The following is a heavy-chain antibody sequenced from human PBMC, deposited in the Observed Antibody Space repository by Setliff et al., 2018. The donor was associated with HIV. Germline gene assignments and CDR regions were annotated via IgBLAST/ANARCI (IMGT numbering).Heavy chain of an antibody. CDR3: ARVMRDSSGHYFEDY. CDR2: IRNKANSYTT. Sequence: PGGSLRLSCAASGFTFSDHYMDWVRQAPGKGLEWVGRIRNKANSYTTEYAASVKGRFTISRDESKNSVDLQMNSLKTEDTAVYYCARVMRDSSGHYFEDYWGQGTLVTVSS. CDR1: GFTFSDHY. D-gene: IGHD3-22*01. V-gene: IGHV3-72*01. J-gene: IGHJ4*02.